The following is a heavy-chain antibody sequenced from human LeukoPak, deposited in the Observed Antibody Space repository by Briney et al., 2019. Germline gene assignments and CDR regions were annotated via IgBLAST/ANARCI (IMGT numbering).Heavy chain of an antibody. CDR1: GFTFSSYG. CDR3: AKARQGEYGYCSSTSCYLDY. CDR2: ISYDGSNK. Sequence: PGGSLRLSCAASGFTFSSYGMHWVRQAPGKGLEWVAVISYDGSNKYYADSVKGRFTISRGNSKNTLYLQMNSLRAEDTAVYYCAKARQGEYGYCSSTSCYLDYWGQGTLVTVSS. V-gene: IGHV3-30*18. J-gene: IGHJ4*02. D-gene: IGHD2-2*01.